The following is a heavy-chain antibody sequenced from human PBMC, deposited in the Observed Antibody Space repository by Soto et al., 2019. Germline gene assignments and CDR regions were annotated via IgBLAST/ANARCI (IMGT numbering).Heavy chain of an antibody. Sequence: GGSLRLSCAASGFTFSTYEFNWVRQAPGRGLEWISYISVSGNIIKYAESVKGRFTISRDNAENSLHLHMSNLRVDDTALYFCVRDTMRDSAAASLGYWGQGTQVTVSS. CDR3: VRDTMRDSAAASLGY. CDR1: GFTFSTYE. J-gene: IGHJ4*02. CDR2: ISVSGNII. V-gene: IGHV3-48*03. D-gene: IGHD2-2*01.